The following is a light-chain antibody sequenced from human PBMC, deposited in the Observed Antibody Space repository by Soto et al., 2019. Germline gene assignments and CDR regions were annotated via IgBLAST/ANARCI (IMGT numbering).Light chain of an antibody. CDR2: GAS. CDR1: QSVSSN. J-gene: IGKJ4*01. CDR3: QQYNNWPLLLT. Sequence: EIVMTQSPATLSVSPGERATLSCRASQSVSSNLAWYQQKPGQAPRLLIYGASIRATGIPARFSGSGSGTEFTLTISSLQSEDFVVYYCQQYNNWPLLLTFGGGTKVEIK. V-gene: IGKV3D-15*01.